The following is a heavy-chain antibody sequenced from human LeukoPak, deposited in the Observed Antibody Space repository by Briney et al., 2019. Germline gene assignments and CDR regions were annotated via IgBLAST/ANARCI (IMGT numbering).Heavy chain of an antibody. CDR2: ISAYNGNT. Sequence: ASVKVSCKASGYTFTSYGISWVRQAPGQGLEWMGWISAYNGNTNYAQKLQGRVTMTTDTSTSTAYMELRSLRSDDTAVYYCARYRSSTSCYGYYYYYGVDVWGQGTTVTVSS. CDR3: ARYRSSTSCYGYYYYYGVDV. CDR1: GYTFTSYG. D-gene: IGHD2-2*01. J-gene: IGHJ6*02. V-gene: IGHV1-18*01.